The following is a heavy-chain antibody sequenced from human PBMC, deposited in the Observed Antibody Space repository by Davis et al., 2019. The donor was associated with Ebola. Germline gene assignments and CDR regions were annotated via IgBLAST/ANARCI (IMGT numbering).Heavy chain of an antibody. CDR2: IRNKAYGGTT. J-gene: IGHJ4*02. Sequence: GESLKISCPGSGFNFGEYALTWVRQTPRKGLEWVGFIRNKAYGGTTEYAASVKGRFTISRDDSGNIAYLQMNSLKIEDTAVYYCARESGGGIDYWGQGTLVTVSS. D-gene: IGHD1-26*01. V-gene: IGHV3-49*04. CDR3: ARESGGGIDY. CDR1: GFNFGEYA.